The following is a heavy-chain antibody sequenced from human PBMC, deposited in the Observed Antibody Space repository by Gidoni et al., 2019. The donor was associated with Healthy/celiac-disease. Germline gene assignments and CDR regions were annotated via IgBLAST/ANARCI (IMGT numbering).Heavy chain of an antibody. Sequence: GESGGCLVKPGVSLRLSCAASGFTFSSYSMNWVRQAPGKGMEWVSSISSSSSYIYYADSVKGRFTISRDNAKNSLYLQMNSLRAEDTAVYYCATGGYSYGPYGMDVWGQGTTVTVSS. D-gene: IGHD5-18*01. CDR1: GFTFSSYS. CDR2: ISSSSSYI. CDR3: ATGGYSYGPYGMDV. V-gene: IGHV3-21*01. J-gene: IGHJ6*02.